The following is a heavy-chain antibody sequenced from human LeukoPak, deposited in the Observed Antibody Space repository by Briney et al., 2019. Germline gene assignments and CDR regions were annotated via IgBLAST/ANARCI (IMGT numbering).Heavy chain of an antibody. D-gene: IGHD1-26*01. J-gene: IGHJ4*02. CDR1: GGSITSYY. CDR2: IYTSGST. CDR3: ARHTPGTYSFDY. Sequence: PSETLSLTCTVSGGSITSYYWSWIRQPPGKGLEWIGYIYTSGSTNYKPSLKSRVTISVDTSKNQFSLKLSSVTAADTAVYYCARHTPGTYSFDYWGQGTLVTVSS. V-gene: IGHV4-4*09.